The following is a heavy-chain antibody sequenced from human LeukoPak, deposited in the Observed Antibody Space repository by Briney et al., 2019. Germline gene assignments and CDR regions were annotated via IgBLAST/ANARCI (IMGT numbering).Heavy chain of an antibody. J-gene: IGHJ5*02. CDR3: AKANVVAAMADWFDP. CDR1: GFTFNTYA. Sequence: PGGSLRLSCVASGFTFNTYAMSWVRQAPGKGLEWVSAISGGGINTYYVDSVKGRFTISRDNSKNTLYLQMNSLRAEDTAVYYCAKANVVAAMADWFDPWGQGTLVTVSS. D-gene: IGHD2-15*01. V-gene: IGHV3-23*01. CDR2: ISGGGINT.